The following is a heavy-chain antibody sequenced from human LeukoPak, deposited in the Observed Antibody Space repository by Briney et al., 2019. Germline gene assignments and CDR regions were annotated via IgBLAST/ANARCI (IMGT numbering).Heavy chain of an antibody. Sequence: GGSLRLSCAASGFTFGIYSMNWVRQAPGKGLEWVSSIRSSNDCIYYADSVKGRFTISRDNAKNSLYLHMNSLRAEDTAVYYCARDKEGDSSWYPFDYWGQGTLVTVSS. CDR2: IRSSNDCI. J-gene: IGHJ4*02. CDR3: ARDKEGDSSWYPFDY. V-gene: IGHV3-21*01. D-gene: IGHD6-13*01. CDR1: GFTFGIYS.